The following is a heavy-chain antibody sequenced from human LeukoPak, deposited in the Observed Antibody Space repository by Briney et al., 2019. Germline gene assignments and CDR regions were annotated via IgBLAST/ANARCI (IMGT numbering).Heavy chain of an antibody. V-gene: IGHV1-46*01. Sequence: ASVKVSCKASGYTLTTYYTHWVRQAPGQGLEWMGIINPSDDSTSSAQKFQGRFTLTRDTSTSTVYMELSSLRSEDTALYYCARGPHSSSWPDIPRDYWGQGTLVTVSS. D-gene: IGHD6-13*01. CDR2: INPSDDST. CDR1: GYTLTTYY. J-gene: IGHJ4*02. CDR3: ARGPHSSSWPDIPRDY.